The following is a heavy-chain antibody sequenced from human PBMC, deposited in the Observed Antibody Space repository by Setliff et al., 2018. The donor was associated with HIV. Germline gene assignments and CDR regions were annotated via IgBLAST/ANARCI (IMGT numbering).Heavy chain of an antibody. CDR3: AREDPPADFHFWSGRLAD. D-gene: IGHD3-3*02. CDR1: GFTFSSYG. CDR2: IRNDGSDK. J-gene: IGHJ4*02. Sequence: GGSLRLSCAASGFTFSSYGVHWVRQAPGKGLEWVAFIRNDGSDKHYVDSVRGRFTISRDDYKNTLYLQMKSLRAEDTAVYYCAREDPPADFHFWSGRLADWGQGSLVTVSS. V-gene: IGHV3-30*02.